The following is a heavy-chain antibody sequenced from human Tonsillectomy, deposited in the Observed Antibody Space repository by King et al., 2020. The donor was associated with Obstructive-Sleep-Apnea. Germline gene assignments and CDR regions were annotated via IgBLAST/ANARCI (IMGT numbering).Heavy chain of an antibody. V-gene: IGHV4-4*02. CDR1: VTSISSSYW. J-gene: IGHJ4*02. D-gene: IGHD3-22*01. CDR3: ARGNTSGYFPDYFNY. Sequence: QLQESGPGLVKPSETLSLTCAVSVTSISSSYWWSWVRQPPGKGLEWIGEVYHSGSTNYNPSLKSRVSVSVDKSKNQFSLRLSSVTAADAAVYYCARGNTSGYFPDYFNYWGRGTLVTVSS. CDR2: VYHSGST.